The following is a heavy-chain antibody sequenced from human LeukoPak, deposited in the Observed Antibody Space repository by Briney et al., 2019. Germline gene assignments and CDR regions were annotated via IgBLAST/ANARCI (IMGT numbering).Heavy chain of an antibody. Sequence: PGGSLRLSCAVSGFTFSNYAMTWVRLAPGRGLEWVSSIRGSGRGTNYAGSVRGRFTISRDNSKNTLYLQMNSLRAEDTAVYYCSRDPNGDYVGAFDFQRWGRGTLVTVSS. V-gene: IGHV3-23*01. CDR2: IRGSGRGT. CDR1: GFTFSNYA. J-gene: IGHJ1*01. D-gene: IGHD4-17*01. CDR3: SRDPNGDYVGAFDFQR.